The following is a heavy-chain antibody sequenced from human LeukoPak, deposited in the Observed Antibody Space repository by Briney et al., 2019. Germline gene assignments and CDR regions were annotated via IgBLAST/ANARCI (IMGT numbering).Heavy chain of an antibody. V-gene: IGHV4-39*01. CDR1: GGSISSSSYY. CDR2: IYYSGST. D-gene: IGHD3-9*01. CDR3: ARQYYDILTGYYNAGVDY. Sequence: SETLSLTCTVSGGSISSSSYYWGWIRQPPGKGLEWIGSIYYSGSTYYNPSLKSRVTISVDTSKNPFSLKLSSVTAADTAVYYCARQYYDILTGYYNAGVDYWGQGTLVTVSS. J-gene: IGHJ4*02.